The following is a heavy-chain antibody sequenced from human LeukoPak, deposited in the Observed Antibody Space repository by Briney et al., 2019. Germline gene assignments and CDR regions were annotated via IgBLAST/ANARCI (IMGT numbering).Heavy chain of an antibody. CDR3: ARDSDYGDYRYDY. CDR1: GYTFTGYY. V-gene: IGHV1-2*06. D-gene: IGHD4-17*01. CDR2: INPNSGGT. Sequence: ASVKVSCKASGYTFTGYYMHWVRQAPGQGLEWMGRINPNSGGTNYAQKFQGRVTMTRDTSISTAYMELSRLRSDDMAVYYCARDSDYGDYRYDYWGQGTLVTVSS. J-gene: IGHJ4*02.